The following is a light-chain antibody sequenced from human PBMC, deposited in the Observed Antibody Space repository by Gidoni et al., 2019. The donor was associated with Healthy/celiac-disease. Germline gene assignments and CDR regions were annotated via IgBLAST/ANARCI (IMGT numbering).Light chain of an antibody. V-gene: IGKV1-8*01. CDR1: QGISSY. CDR2: AAS. CDR3: QQYYSYPIT. J-gene: IGKJ5*01. Sequence: AIRMTQSPSSFSASTGDRATITCRASQGISSYLAWYQQQPGKAPKLLIYAASTLQSGVPSRFSSSGSGTDFTLTISCLQSEDFATYYCQQYYSYPITFGQGTRLEIK.